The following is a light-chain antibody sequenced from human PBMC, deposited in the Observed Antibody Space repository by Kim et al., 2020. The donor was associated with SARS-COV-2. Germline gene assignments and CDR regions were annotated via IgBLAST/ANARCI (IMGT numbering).Light chain of an antibody. J-gene: IGKJ1*01. V-gene: IGKV1-39*01. CDR1: QAISSY. CDR2: AAS. CDR3: QQSYSTPPT. Sequence: ASVGDRVTITGRASQAISSYLNWYQQKPGKAPKLLIYAASSLLGGVPSRFSGSGSATDFTLTISSLQPEDFATYHCQQSYSTPPTFGQGTKVDIK.